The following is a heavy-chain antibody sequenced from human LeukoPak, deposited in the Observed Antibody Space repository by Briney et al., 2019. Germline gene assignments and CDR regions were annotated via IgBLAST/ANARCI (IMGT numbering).Heavy chain of an antibody. CDR1: GGSFSGYY. J-gene: IGHJ2*01. CDR2: IYYSGST. Sequence: SETLSLTCAVYGGSFSGYYWSWIRQPPGKGLEWIGYIYYSGSTNYNPSLKSRVTISVDTSKNQFSLKLSSVTAADTAVYYCARPGKYYDSSGYYEYFDLWGRGTLVTVSS. CDR3: ARPGKYYDSSGYYEYFDL. D-gene: IGHD3-22*01. V-gene: IGHV4-59*01.